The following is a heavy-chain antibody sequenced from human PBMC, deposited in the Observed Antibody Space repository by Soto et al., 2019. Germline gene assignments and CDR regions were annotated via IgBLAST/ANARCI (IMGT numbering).Heavy chain of an antibody. Sequence: GGSLRLSCAASGFTFSSYDMHWVRQATGKGLEWVSAIGTAGDTYYPGSVKGRFTISRENAKNSLYLQMNSLRAGDTAVYYCARVGTGGDYPSDYYMDVWGKGTTVTVSS. CDR2: IGTAGDT. CDR1: GFTFSSYD. CDR3: ARVGTGGDYPSDYYMDV. V-gene: IGHV3-13*01. J-gene: IGHJ6*03. D-gene: IGHD4-17*01.